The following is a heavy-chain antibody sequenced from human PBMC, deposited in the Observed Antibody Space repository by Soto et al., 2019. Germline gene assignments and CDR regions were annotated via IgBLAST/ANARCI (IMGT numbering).Heavy chain of an antibody. CDR2: IIPIFGTT. D-gene: IGHD5-12*01. Sequence: QVQLVQSGAEVKKPGSSVKVSCKASGGTFSSYAISWVRQAPGQGLEWMGGIIPIFGTTNYAQKFQGRVTITADESTSTAYMELSSLRSEETAVYYCAREGHKGTDSGYDDYWGQGTLVTVSS. J-gene: IGHJ4*02. V-gene: IGHV1-69*01. CDR1: GGTFSSYA. CDR3: AREGHKGTDSGYDDY.